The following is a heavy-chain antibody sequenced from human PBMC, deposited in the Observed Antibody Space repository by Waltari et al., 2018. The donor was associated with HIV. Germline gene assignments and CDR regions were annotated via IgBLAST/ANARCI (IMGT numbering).Heavy chain of an antibody. CDR1: GGSIKSRKW. V-gene: IGHV4-4*02. CDR3: ARLRDYGDYGHYDF. J-gene: IGHJ4*02. Sequence: QVQLQESGPGLVRPSGTLFLTCGVTGGSIKSRKWWSWVRQPPGKGLEWIGDIHHSGNVNYNLSLKSRVAFSVDRSKNHFSRNLTSVTTADTATYFCARLRDYGDYGHYDFWGRGTLVVVSP. D-gene: IGHD4-17*01. CDR2: IHHSGNV.